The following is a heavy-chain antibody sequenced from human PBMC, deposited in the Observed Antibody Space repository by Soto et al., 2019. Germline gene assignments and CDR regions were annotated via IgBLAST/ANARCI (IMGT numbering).Heavy chain of an antibody. D-gene: IGHD6-13*01. CDR2: INHVGGT. Sequence: QVQLQQWGAGLLKPSETLSLTCAVYGGSFSGYYWSWIRQPPGKGLEWIGEINHVGGTNYNPSLNSRLTRSVDTSKTQFSLKVNSVTAADTAVYYCARGQKGYSSSWYVDWGQGTPVTVSS. CDR1: GGSFSGYY. CDR3: ARGQKGYSSSWYVD. J-gene: IGHJ4*02. V-gene: IGHV4-34*01.